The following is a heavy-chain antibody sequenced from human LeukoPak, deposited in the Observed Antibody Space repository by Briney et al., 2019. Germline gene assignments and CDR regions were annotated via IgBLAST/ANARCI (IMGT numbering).Heavy chain of an antibody. Sequence: SQTLSLTCAISGDSVSSNSAAWNWIRQSPSRGLEWLGMTYYRSKWYNDYAVSVESRITINLDTSKNQFSLKLSSVTAADTAVYYCARGVAVAGHNWFDPWGQGTLVTVSS. J-gene: IGHJ5*02. CDR3: ARGVAVAGHNWFDP. CDR2: TYYRSKWYN. D-gene: IGHD6-19*01. CDR1: GDSVSSNSAA. V-gene: IGHV6-1*01.